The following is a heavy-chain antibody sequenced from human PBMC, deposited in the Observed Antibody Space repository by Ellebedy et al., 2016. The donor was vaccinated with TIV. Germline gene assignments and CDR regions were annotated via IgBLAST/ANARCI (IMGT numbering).Heavy chain of an antibody. J-gene: IGHJ5*02. Sequence: PGGSLRLSCAASGFTFSSYGMHWVRQAPGKGLEWVAFIRYDGSNKYYADSVKGRFTISRDNSKNTLYLQMNSLRAEDTAVYYCAKDSDYGSGGTMGFDPWGQGTLVTVSS. D-gene: IGHD3-10*01. CDR2: IRYDGSNK. CDR1: GFTFSSYG. V-gene: IGHV3-30*02. CDR3: AKDSDYGSGGTMGFDP.